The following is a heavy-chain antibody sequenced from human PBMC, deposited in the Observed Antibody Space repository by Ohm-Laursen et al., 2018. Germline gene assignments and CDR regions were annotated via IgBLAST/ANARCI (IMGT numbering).Heavy chain of an antibody. CDR1: GFTFSSYA. CDR2: ISGSGGST. D-gene: IGHD2-15*01. Sequence: SLTLSCAASGFTFSSYAMSWARKAPGQGLEWVSAISGSGGSTYYADSVKGRFTISRDNSKNTLFLQMSSLRAEDTAVYYCASLGYCSGGSCLWAFDIWGQGTMVTVSS. CDR3: ASLGYCSGGSCLWAFDI. J-gene: IGHJ3*02. V-gene: IGHV3-23*01.